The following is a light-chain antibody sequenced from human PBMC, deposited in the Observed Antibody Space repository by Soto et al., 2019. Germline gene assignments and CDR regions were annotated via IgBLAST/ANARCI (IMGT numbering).Light chain of an antibody. CDR1: QTVSSSY. CDR3: QQYGSSIT. J-gene: IGKJ5*01. V-gene: IGKV3-20*01. Sequence: EIVLTQSPGTLSLSPGERATLSCWASQTVSSSYLAWYHQKPGQAPILLIYGASSRATGIPDRFSGSWSGTDFTLTISRLEPEDFAVYYCQQYGSSITFGQGTRLEIK. CDR2: GAS.